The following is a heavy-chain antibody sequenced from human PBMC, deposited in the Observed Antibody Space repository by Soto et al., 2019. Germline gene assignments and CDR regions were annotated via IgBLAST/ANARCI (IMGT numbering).Heavy chain of an antibody. Sequence: AAVTVTCKASVVTFNRQDMMWVRQAPGQGLEWLGWISLYSDGTNYAQKFQGRVSMTTDTSTTTAYTELRSLRSDDTAVYYCARVVPGAEAWFGPWGQGTLVTVSS. V-gene: IGHV1-18*01. CDR2: ISLYSDGT. CDR1: VVTFNRQD. CDR3: ARVVPGAEAWFGP. J-gene: IGHJ5*02. D-gene: IGHD2-2*01.